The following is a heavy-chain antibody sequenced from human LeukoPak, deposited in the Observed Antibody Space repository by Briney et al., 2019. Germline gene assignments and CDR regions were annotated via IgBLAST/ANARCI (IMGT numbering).Heavy chain of an antibody. Sequence: GGSLRLSCAASGFTFISYAMHWVRQAPGKGLEWVAVISYDGRNKYYADSVKGRFTISRDNSKNTLYLQMNSLRAEDTAVYYCARFDIVVVVAATGALDYWGQGTLVTVSS. D-gene: IGHD2-15*01. CDR1: GFTFISYA. CDR2: ISYDGRNK. J-gene: IGHJ4*02. V-gene: IGHV3-30*04. CDR3: ARFDIVVVVAATGALDY.